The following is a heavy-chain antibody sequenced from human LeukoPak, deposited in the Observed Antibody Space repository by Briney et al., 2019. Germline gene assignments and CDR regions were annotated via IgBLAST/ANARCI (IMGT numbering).Heavy chain of an antibody. CDR2: ISHDGITT. Sequence: GGSLRLSCSASGFTFSSYAMHWVRQAPGKGLEYISAISHDGITTYYADSVKGRFTISRDNSKNTLYLQMNSLRAEDTAVYYCARRHYYGSGMDVWGQGTTVTVSS. V-gene: IGHV3-64D*06. CDR3: ARRHYYGSGMDV. D-gene: IGHD3-10*01. CDR1: GFTFSSYA. J-gene: IGHJ6*02.